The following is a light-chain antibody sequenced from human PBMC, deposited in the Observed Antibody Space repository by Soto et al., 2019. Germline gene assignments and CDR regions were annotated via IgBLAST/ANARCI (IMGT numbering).Light chain of an antibody. Sequence: EIVLTQSPDTLSLSPGERATLSCRASQSVSSYLAWYQQKPGQAPRLLIYGASTRATGIPAKFSGSGSGTEFTLTISSLQSEDFAVYYCQQYSNWPLTFGGGTKVDIK. CDR1: QSVSSY. J-gene: IGKJ4*01. CDR2: GAS. CDR3: QQYSNWPLT. V-gene: IGKV3-15*01.